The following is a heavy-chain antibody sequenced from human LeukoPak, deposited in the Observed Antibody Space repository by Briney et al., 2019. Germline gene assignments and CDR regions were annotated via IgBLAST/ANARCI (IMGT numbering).Heavy chain of an antibody. D-gene: IGHD2-21*02. CDR3: ARDRRYCGGDCYLEGMDV. CDR1: GYTFTSYA. CDR2: INAGNGNT. Sequence: GASVKVSCKASGYTFTSYAMHWVRQAPGQRLGWMGWINAGNGNTKYSQKFQGRVTITRDTSASTAYMELSSLRSEDTAVYYCARDRRYCGGDCYLEGMDVWGQGTTVTVSS. J-gene: IGHJ6*02. V-gene: IGHV1-3*01.